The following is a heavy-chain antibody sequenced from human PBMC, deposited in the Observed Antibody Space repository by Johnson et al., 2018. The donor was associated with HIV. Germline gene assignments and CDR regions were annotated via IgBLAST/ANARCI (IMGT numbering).Heavy chain of an antibody. CDR1: GFTFSHYW. V-gene: IGHV3-33*08. J-gene: IGHJ3*01. CDR2: IWYDGSNK. CDR3: ARDAVTVVRGVIYGWVVFDV. Sequence: QVQLVESGGGLVQPGGSLTLSCAASGFTFSHYWMHWVRQAPGKGLEWVAVIWYDGSNKYYADSVKGRFTISRDNSKNSLYLQMNSLRAEDTAVYFCARDAVTVVRGVIYGWVVFDVWGQGTMVTVSS. D-gene: IGHD3-10*01.